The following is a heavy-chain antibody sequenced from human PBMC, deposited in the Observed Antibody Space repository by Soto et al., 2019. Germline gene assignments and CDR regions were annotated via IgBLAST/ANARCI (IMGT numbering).Heavy chain of an antibody. CDR2: IYYSGSN. CDR1: GGSISSGGYY. CDR3: ARSVGGAEAGTFEY. J-gene: IGHJ4*02. D-gene: IGHD6-13*01. Sequence: QVQLQESGPGLVKPSQTLSLTCTVSGGSISSGGYYCSWIRQHPGKGLEWIGYIYYSGSNYYNPSLKSRVTISVDTSKNQFTLKLSSVTAADAAVYYCARSVGGAEAGTFEYWGQGTLVNVSS. V-gene: IGHV4-31*03.